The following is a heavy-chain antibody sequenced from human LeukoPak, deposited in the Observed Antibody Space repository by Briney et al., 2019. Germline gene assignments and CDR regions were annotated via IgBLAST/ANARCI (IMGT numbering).Heavy chain of an antibody. D-gene: IGHD3-10*01. V-gene: IGHV5-51*01. Sequence: GESLKISCKGSGYSFTSYWIGWVRQMPGKGLEWMGIIDPGDSDTRYSPSFQGQVTISADKSISTAYLQWSSLKASDTAMYYCARQTYYGSGSNNGFDPWGQGTLVTVSS. J-gene: IGHJ5*02. CDR1: GYSFTSYW. CDR3: ARQTYYGSGSNNGFDP. CDR2: IDPGDSDT.